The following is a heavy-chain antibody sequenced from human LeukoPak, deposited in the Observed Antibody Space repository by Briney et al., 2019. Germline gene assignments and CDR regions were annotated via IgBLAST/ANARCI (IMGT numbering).Heavy chain of an antibody. V-gene: IGHV3-21*01. CDR1: GFTFTGYS. CDR3: TRGTYTRGFDY. CDR2: ISSGSKYI. Sequence: PGGSLRLSCTASGFTFTGYSRNWVRQAPGEGLDWVSSISSGSKYIYYADSVKGRFTISRDNAKNSLYLQMNSLRAEDTAVYYCTRGTYTRGFDYWGQGALVTVSS. J-gene: IGHJ4*02. D-gene: IGHD6-13*01.